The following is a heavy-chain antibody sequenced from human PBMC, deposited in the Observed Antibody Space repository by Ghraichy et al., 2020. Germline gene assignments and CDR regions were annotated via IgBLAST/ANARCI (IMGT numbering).Heavy chain of an antibody. V-gene: IGHV1-69*13. J-gene: IGHJ6*02. Sequence: SVKVSCKASGGTFSSYAISWVRQAPGQGLEWMGGIIPIFGTANYAQKFQGRVTITADESTSTAYMELSSLRSEDTAVYYCARNPHYCSSTSCYILGGMDVWGQGTTVTVSS. D-gene: IGHD2-2*02. CDR2: IIPIFGTA. CDR3: ARNPHYCSSTSCYILGGMDV. CDR1: GGTFSSYA.